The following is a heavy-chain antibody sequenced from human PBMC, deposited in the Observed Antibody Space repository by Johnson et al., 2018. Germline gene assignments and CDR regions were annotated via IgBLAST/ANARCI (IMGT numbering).Heavy chain of an antibody. CDR3: ANPGRGPAAIPPPYYYYGMDV. D-gene: IGHD2-2*02. V-gene: IGHV3-74*01. J-gene: IGHJ6*02. CDR2: IDTDGSGT. Sequence: VQLQESGGGLIQPGGSLRLSCAASGFTFSTYWMHWVRQAPGKGLVWVSRIDTDGSGTSYADSVKGRFTISRDNSRNTLYLQMNSLRAEDTAVYYCANPGRGPAAIPPPYYYYGMDVWGQGTTVTVSS. CDR1: GFTFSTYW.